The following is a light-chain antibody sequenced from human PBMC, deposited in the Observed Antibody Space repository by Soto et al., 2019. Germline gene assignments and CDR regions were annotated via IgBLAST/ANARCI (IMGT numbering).Light chain of an antibody. J-gene: IGKJ5*01. Sequence: EIVMTQSPATLSVSPGERATLSCRASQSVSSNFAGYQQKPGQAPRLLIYGASTRATGIPARFSGSGSGTEVTLTISSLQSEDFAVDCCQQYNNWPPITFGQGTRLESK. CDR1: QSVSSN. CDR2: GAS. V-gene: IGKV3-15*01. CDR3: QQYNNWPPIT.